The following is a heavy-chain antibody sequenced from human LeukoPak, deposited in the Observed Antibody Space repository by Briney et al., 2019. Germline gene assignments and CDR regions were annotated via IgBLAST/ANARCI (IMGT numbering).Heavy chain of an antibody. CDR3: AKAALVGFTFRGLDS. J-gene: IGHJ4*02. CDR2: ISGSAART. CDR1: GFTFSSYA. D-gene: IGHD1-26*01. V-gene: IGHV3-23*01. Sequence: GGSLRISCAASGFTFSSYAMSWVRQAPGKGLEWVSGISGSAARTHHADSVRGRFSISRDNSENTLYLQMNSLGVEDTAVYYCAKAALVGFTFRGLDSWGQGTQVTVSS.